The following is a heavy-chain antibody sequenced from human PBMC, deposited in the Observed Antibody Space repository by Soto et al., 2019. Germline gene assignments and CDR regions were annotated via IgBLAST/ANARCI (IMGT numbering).Heavy chain of an antibody. Sequence: EVQLVESGGGLVQPGGSLRLSCAASGFTFSSYNMNWVRQAPGKGLEWVSYISSSSSTIYYADSVKGRFTISRDNAKNSLYLQMNSLRDEDTAVYYCARRSLGTSLAAFDIWGQGTMVTVSS. CDR3: ARRSLGTSLAAFDI. CDR1: GFTFSSYN. D-gene: IGHD6-13*01. CDR2: ISSSSSTI. J-gene: IGHJ3*02. V-gene: IGHV3-48*02.